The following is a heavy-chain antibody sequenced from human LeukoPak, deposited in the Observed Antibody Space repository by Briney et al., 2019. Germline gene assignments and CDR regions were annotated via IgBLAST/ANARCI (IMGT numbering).Heavy chain of an antibody. Sequence: SVKVSCKASGYTFTDYYIHWVRQAPGQGLEWMGRIIPILNIPNYAQKLQGRVTIAADKSTSTAYMELSSLRSDDTAVYYCAREKMEVGYYGLDVWGQGTTVTVSS. V-gene: IGHV1-69*04. CDR3: AREKMEVGYYGLDV. CDR1: GYTFTDYY. D-gene: IGHD1-1*01. CDR2: IIPILNIP. J-gene: IGHJ6*02.